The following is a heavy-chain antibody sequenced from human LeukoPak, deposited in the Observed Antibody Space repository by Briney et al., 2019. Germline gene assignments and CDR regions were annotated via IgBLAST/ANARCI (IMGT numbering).Heavy chain of an antibody. CDR3: ARRPTGSYIDS. D-gene: IGHD1-14*01. Sequence: SETLSLTCTVSGGSISSSSYYWGWIRQPPGKGLEWIGSIYHSGSTYYNPSLKSRVTISLDTSRNQFSLKLSSVTAADTAVYYCARRPTGSYIDSWGQGTLVTVSS. J-gene: IGHJ4*02. CDR2: IYHSGST. CDR1: GGSISSSSYY. V-gene: IGHV4-39*07.